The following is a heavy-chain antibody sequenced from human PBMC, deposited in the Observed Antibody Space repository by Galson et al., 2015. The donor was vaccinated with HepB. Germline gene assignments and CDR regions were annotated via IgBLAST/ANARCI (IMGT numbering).Heavy chain of an antibody. CDR1: GGSISSYY. CDR2: IYNSGNT. D-gene: IGHD3-22*01. J-gene: IGHJ6*02. CDR3: ARSKYYYDSSGYYYYSYGLDV. V-gene: IGHV4-59*08. Sequence: ETLSLTCTVSGGSISSYYWSWIRQPPGKELEWIGYIYNSGNTNYNPSLESRVAMSVDTSKNQYSLKLSSVTAADTAVYYCARSKYYYDSSGYYYYSYGLDVWGQGTTVTVSS.